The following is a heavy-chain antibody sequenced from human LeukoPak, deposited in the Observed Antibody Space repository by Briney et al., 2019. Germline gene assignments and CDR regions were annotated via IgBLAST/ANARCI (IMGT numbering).Heavy chain of an antibody. D-gene: IGHD6-19*01. CDR1: GGSISSSSYY. CDR3: ARQFYPGIAEAEIDY. Sequence: SETLSLTCTVSGGSISSSSYYWGWIRQPPGKGLEWIGSIYYSGSTYYNPSLKSRVTISVDTSKNQFSLKLSSVTAADTAVYYCARQFYPGIAEAEIDYWGQGTLVTVSS. V-gene: IGHV4-39*01. J-gene: IGHJ4*02. CDR2: IYYSGST.